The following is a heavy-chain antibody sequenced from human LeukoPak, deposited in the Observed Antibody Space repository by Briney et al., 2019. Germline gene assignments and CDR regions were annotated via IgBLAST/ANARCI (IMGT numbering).Heavy chain of an antibody. J-gene: IGHJ4*02. CDR3: ARGASVDTAMVPFDY. Sequence: TSETLSLTCAVYGGSFSGNYWSWIRQPPGKGLEWIGEINHSGSTNYNPSLKSRVTISVDTSKNQFSLKLSSVTAADTAVYYCARGASVDTAMVPFDYWGQGTLVTVSS. CDR2: INHSGST. D-gene: IGHD5-18*01. CDR1: GGSFSGNY. V-gene: IGHV4-34*01.